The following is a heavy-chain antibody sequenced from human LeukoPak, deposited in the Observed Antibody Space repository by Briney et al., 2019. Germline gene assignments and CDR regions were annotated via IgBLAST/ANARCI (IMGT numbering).Heavy chain of an antibody. CDR2: IFCSGST. CDR1: GGSISSYY. D-gene: IGHD2-21*02. J-gene: IGHJ4*02. Sequence: SETLSHTCTVSGGSISSYYWGWIRQPPPKGLEWIANIFCSGSTYYTPSLRCRVTISVDTSKTQFALKLRPVTAADTAVYYCAGLVVWTATIDYWGEGTLVSVSS. V-gene: IGHV4-39*01. CDR3: AGLVVWTATIDY.